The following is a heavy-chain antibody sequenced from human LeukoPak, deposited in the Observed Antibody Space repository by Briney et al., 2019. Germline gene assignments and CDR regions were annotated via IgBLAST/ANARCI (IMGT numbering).Heavy chain of an antibody. CDR3: ARGAMAGPFDY. D-gene: IGHD5-18*01. V-gene: IGHV3-23*01. CDR1: GFTFSNYA. Sequence: GSLRLSCVASGFTFSNYAMNWVRQAPGKGLEWVSGISGSGAITYYADSLKGRFTISRDNAKNSLYLQMNSLRAEDTAVYYCARGAMAGPFDYWGQGTLVIVSS. CDR2: ISGSGAIT. J-gene: IGHJ4*02.